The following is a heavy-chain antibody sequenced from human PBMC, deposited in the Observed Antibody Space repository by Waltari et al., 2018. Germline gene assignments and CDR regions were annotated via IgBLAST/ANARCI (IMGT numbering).Heavy chain of an antibody. CDR1: GFIFSRYD. J-gene: IGHJ4*02. D-gene: IGHD1-1*01. CDR2: IRDDGSKK. Sequence: QVQLAESGGGAVPPGGSLRLSCVASGFIFSRYDMNWVRQTPGKGLEWLARIRDDGSKKFYADSVKGRFTVSRDNSRDTLYLHMNGLTSVDTAIYFCAREISTSSPSFWGRGTLVTVSS. V-gene: IGHV3-30*02. CDR3: AREISTSSPSF.